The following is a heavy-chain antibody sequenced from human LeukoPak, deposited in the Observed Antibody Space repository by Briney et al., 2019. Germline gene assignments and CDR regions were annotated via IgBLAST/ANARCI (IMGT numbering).Heavy chain of an antibody. V-gene: IGHV3-33*06. CDR2: IWYDGSNK. CDR3: AKDSGYDSALFDY. Sequence: GGSLRLSCAASGFTFSSYGMHWVRQAPGKGLEWVAVIWYDGSNKYYADSVKGRFTISRDNSKSTLYLQMNSLRAEDTAVYYCAKDSGYDSALFDYWGQGTLVTVSS. D-gene: IGHD5-12*01. CDR1: GFTFSSYG. J-gene: IGHJ4*02.